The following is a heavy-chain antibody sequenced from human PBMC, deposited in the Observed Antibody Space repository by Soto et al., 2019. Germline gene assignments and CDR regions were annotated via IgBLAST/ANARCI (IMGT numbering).Heavy chain of an antibody. CDR1: GYTFTSYG. CDR3: ARVNDFWTYYYYGMHV. V-gene: IGHV1-18*04. Sequence: GASVKVSCKASGYTFTSYGISWVRQAPGQGLECMGWISAYNGNTNYAQKLQGRVTMTTDTSTSTAYMELRSLRSDDTPVYYCARVNDFWTYYYYGMHVWGQGTTVTVSS. CDR2: ISAYNGNT. D-gene: IGHD3-3*01. J-gene: IGHJ6*02.